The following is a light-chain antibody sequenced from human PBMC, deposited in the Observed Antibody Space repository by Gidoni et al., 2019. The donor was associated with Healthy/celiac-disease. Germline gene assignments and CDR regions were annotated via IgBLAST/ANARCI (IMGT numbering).Light chain of an antibody. CDR2: EAS. V-gene: IGKV3-11*01. CDR3: QQCTNWPPEYT. CDR1: PSVSNY. Sequence: DIVLTQSPATLSLSPGERATLSCRASPSVSNYLAWYQHKPGQAPRLLIYEASKRATGIPARFSGSGSGTDFTLTISSLEPEDFALYYCQQCTNWPPEYTFGQGTKLEIK. J-gene: IGKJ2*01.